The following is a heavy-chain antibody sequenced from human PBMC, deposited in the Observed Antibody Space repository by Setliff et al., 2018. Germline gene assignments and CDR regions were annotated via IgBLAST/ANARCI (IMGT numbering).Heavy chain of an antibody. D-gene: IGHD7-27*01. J-gene: IGHJ4*02. CDR2: IIPILGIA. CDR3: ARERTTNWEGYYFDY. V-gene: IGHV1-69*10. CDR1: GYTFTSYD. Sequence: SVKVSCKASGYTFTSYDINWVRQAPGQGLEWMGGIIPILGIANYAQKFQGRVTITADESTSTAYMELSSLRSEDTAVYYCARERTTNWEGYYFDYWGQGTLVTVSS.